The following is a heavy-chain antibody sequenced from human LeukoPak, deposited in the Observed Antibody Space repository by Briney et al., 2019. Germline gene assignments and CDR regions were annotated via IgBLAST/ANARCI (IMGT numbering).Heavy chain of an antibody. CDR3: ARVAYSSSWS. Sequence: SETLSLTCTVSGGSISSYYWSWIRQPPGKGLEWIGYIYYSGSTNYNPSLKSRVTISVDTSKNQFSLKLSSVTAADTAVYYCARVAYSSSWSWGQGILVTVSS. CDR2: IYYSGST. CDR1: GGSISSYY. V-gene: IGHV4-59*08. D-gene: IGHD6-13*01. J-gene: IGHJ5*02.